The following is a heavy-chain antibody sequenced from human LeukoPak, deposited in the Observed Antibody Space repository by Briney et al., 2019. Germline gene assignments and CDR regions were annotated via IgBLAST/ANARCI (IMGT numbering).Heavy chain of an antibody. CDR2: IYYSGST. CDR3: ASGRDGYNYFDY. V-gene: IGHV4-59*01. CDR1: GGSISSYY. J-gene: IGHJ4*02. D-gene: IGHD5-24*01. Sequence: SETLSLTRTVSGGSISSYYWSWIRQPPGKGLEWIGYIYYSGSTNYNPSLKSRVTISVDTSKNQFSLKLSSVTAADTAVYYCASGRDGYNYFDYWGQGTLVTVSS.